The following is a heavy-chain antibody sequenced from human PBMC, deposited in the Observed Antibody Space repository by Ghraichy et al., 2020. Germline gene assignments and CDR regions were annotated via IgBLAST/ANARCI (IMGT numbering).Heavy chain of an antibody. CDR2: VNGGGDRT. J-gene: IGHJ4*02. CDR1: GFTFTNYA. CDR3: AKDGDSIESPDFDS. Sequence: GGSLRLSCAAPGFTFTNYAMAWVRQAPGKGLDWVAAVNGGGDRTFYADSVKGRFTISRDNSKNTVFLQMNSLRAEDTAIYYCAKDGDSIESPDFDSWGQGTLVTVSS. V-gene: IGHV3-23*01. D-gene: IGHD2-21*01.